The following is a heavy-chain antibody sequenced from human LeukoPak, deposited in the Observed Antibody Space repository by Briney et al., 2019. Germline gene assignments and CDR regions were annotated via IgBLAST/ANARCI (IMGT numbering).Heavy chain of an antibody. D-gene: IGHD3-16*01. CDR2: IIPIFGTA. CDR3: ARRGDWFDP. Sequence: EASVKVSCKASGGTFSSYAISWVRQAPGQGLEWMGGIIPIFGTANYAQKFQGRVTITADKSTSTAYMELSSLRSVDTAVYYCARRGDWFDPWGQGTLVTVSS. CDR1: GGTFSSYA. V-gene: IGHV1-69*06. J-gene: IGHJ5*02.